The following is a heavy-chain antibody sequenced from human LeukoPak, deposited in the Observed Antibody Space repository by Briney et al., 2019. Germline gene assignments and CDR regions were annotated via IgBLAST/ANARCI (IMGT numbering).Heavy chain of an antibody. CDR3: ARDRRVTIFGVVTRYFDY. D-gene: IGHD3-3*01. CDR1: GFTVSSNY. V-gene: IGHV3-66*01. J-gene: IGHJ4*02. CDR2: IYSGGST. Sequence: GGSLRLSCAASGFTVSSNYMSWVRQARGKGLEWVSGIYSGGSTYNADSVKGRFTISRDNSKNTLYLQMNSLRAEDTAVYYCARDRRVTIFGVVTRYFDYWGQGTLVTVSS.